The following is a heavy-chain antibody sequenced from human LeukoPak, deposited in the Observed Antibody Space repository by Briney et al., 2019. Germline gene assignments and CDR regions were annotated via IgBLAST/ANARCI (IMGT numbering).Heavy chain of an antibody. D-gene: IGHD5-24*01. CDR3: ARVNVGYNYAGDY. J-gene: IGHJ4*02. Sequence: SETLSLTCAVYGGSFSGYYWSWIRQPPGKGLEWIGEINHSGSTNYNPSLKSRVTISVDTSKNQFSLKLSSVTAADTAVYYCARVNVGYNYAGDYWGQGTLVTVSS. V-gene: IGHV4-34*01. CDR2: INHSGST. CDR1: GGSFSGYY.